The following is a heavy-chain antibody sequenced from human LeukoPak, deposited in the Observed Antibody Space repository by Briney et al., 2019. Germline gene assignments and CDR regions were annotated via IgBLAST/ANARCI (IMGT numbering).Heavy chain of an antibody. D-gene: IGHD6-13*01. V-gene: IGHV3-30*02. CDR3: AKDPMPIIAAAGSAFDI. CDR1: GFTFSNYG. J-gene: IGHJ3*02. CDR2: LRYDGSNK. Sequence: GGSLRLSCAASGFTFSNYGMHWVRQAPGKGLEWVAYLRYDGSNKYYADSVKGRFTISRDNSKNTLYLQMNSLRGEDTAIYYCAKDPMPIIAAAGSAFDIWGQGTMVTVSS.